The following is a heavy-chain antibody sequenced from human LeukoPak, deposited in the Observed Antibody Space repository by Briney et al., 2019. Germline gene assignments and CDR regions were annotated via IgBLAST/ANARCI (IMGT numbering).Heavy chain of an antibody. Sequence: SETLSLTCTVSGGSISSYYWGWIRQPPGKGLEWIGSISYSGSTYYNPSLKTRVTISVDTSKTQFSLKLSSVTAADTAVYYCARLPTTSNAFDIWGQGTMVTVSS. CDR1: GGSISSYY. V-gene: IGHV4-39*01. J-gene: IGHJ3*02. CDR3: ARLPTTSNAFDI. D-gene: IGHD5-12*01. CDR2: ISYSGST.